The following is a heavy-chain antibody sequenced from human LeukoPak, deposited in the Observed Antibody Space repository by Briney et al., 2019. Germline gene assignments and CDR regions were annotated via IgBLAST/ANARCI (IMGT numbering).Heavy chain of an antibody. J-gene: IGHJ4*02. CDR1: GVTFSIYS. CDR2: ISSIVGTI. CDR3: ARAEY. V-gene: IGHV3-48*02. Sequence: VGALRLSCVASGVTFSIYSMNWGRQAPGKGLEWISYISSIVGTIYYADSVKGRFTISRDNAKNSLYLQMTSLRDEDTAVYYCARAEYWGQGTLVTVSS.